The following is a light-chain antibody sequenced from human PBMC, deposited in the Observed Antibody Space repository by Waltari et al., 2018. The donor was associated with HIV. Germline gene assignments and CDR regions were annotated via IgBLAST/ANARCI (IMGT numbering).Light chain of an antibody. CDR2: GAS. V-gene: IGKV3-15*01. CDR3: QQYNKWPRT. Sequence: EIVMTQSPATLSVSPGERVTLSCRASQNVITNLAWYQQKPGQPPRLIIYGASTRATGIPARFSGGGSGTEFTLTISSLQSEDFTFYYCQQYNKWPRTFGQGTKVEVK. CDR1: QNVITN. J-gene: IGKJ1*01.